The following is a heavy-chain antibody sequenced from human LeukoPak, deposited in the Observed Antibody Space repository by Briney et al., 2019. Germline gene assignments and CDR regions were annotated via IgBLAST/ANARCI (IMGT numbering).Heavy chain of an antibody. CDR1: GYSFTSYW. D-gene: IGHD5-18*01. J-gene: IGHJ4*02. V-gene: IGHV5-51*01. CDR3: ARTSDTAMVTHTYSFDY. CDR2: IYPGDSDT. Sequence: GESLKISCKGSGYSFTSYWIGWVRQMPGKGLEWMGIIYPGDSDTRYSPSFQGQVTISADKSISTAYLQWSSLKASDTAMYYCARTSDTAMVTHTYSFDYWAREPWSPSPQ.